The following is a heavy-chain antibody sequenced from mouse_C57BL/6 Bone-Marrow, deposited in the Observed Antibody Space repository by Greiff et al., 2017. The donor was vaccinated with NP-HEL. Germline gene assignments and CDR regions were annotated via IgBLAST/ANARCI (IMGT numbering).Heavy chain of an antibody. CDR2: IHPNSGST. CDR1: GYTFTSYW. Sequence: QVQLKQPGAELVKPGASVKLSCKASGYTFTSYWMHWVKQRPGQGLEWIGMIHPNSGSTNYNEKFKSKATLTVDKSSSTAYMQLSSLTSEDSAVYYCARYRGNYPFGWWGQGTLVTVSA. D-gene: IGHD2-1*01. J-gene: IGHJ3*02. V-gene: IGHV1-64*01. CDR3: ARYRGNYPFGW.